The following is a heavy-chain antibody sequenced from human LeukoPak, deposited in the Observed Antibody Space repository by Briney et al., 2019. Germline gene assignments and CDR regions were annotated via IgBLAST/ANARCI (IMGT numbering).Heavy chain of an antibody. Sequence: EASVKVSCKASGYTFTSYAMHWVRQAPGQGLEWMGWITPSGGTNYPQKFQGRVAITRDTSITTAYMDLCRLTSDDTAVYYCARDRYGDGFAHFDYWGQGALVTVSS. CDR2: ITPSGGT. CDR1: GYTFTSYA. D-gene: IGHD5-24*01. CDR3: ARDRYGDGFAHFDY. V-gene: IGHV1-2*02. J-gene: IGHJ4*02.